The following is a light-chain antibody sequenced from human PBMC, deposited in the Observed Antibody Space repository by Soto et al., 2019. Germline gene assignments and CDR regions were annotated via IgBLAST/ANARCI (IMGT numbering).Light chain of an antibody. CDR2: GAS. V-gene: IGKV1-5*01. CDR1: QTIDRW. J-gene: IGKJ1*01. CDR3: QQYADNPT. Sequence: DIQLTQSPSTLSASIGDRVVITCRASQTIDRWLAWYQQRPGLAPKLLIYGASTLESGVPSRFSGSGSETEFTLSISSLKPDDFATYHCQQYADNPTFGQGTTVEVK.